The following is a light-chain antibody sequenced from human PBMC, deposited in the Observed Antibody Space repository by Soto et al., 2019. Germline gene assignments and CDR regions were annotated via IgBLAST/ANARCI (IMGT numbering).Light chain of an antibody. CDR1: QSGSSNF. J-gene: IGKJ2*01. Sequence: EIVLTQSPGTLSLSPGERATLFCRASQSGSSNFLAWYQQKPGQAPRLLIYNASRRAAGIPDRFSGSVSGTDFTLTISRLEPEDFAVYYCQQYSTSSPRYTFGQGTKLEIK. V-gene: IGKV3-20*01. CDR2: NAS. CDR3: QQYSTSSPRYT.